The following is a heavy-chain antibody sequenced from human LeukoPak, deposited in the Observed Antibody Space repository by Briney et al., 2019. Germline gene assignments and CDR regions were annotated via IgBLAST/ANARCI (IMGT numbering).Heavy chain of an antibody. V-gene: IGHV3-7*01. Sequence: GGSLRLSCAASGFIFSTSGMNWVRQAPGRGLEWVANIKQDGSEKYYVDSVKGRFTISRDNAKNSLYLQMNSPRAEDTAVYYCARIDFWMGMDVWGKGTTVTVSS. J-gene: IGHJ6*04. D-gene: IGHD3-3*01. CDR3: ARIDFWMGMDV. CDR1: GFIFSTSG. CDR2: IKQDGSEK.